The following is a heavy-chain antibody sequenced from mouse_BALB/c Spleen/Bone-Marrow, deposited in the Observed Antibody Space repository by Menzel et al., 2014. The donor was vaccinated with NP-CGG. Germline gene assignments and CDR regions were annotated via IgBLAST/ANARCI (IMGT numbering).Heavy chain of an antibody. J-gene: IGHJ3*01. Sequence: VQLQQSGAELVKPGASVKLSCKASGYTFTSYYMYWVKQRPGQGLEWIGEINHSNGYTNFNEKFKSKATLTVDKSSSTAYMQLSSLTPEDSAVYYCTREGAYWGQGTLVTGSA. CDR1: GYTFTSYY. CDR2: INHSNGYT. CDR3: TREGAY. V-gene: IGHV1S81*02.